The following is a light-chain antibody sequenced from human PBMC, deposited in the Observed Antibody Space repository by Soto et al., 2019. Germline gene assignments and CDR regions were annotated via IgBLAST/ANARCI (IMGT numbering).Light chain of an antibody. CDR1: SSDVGGYNH. V-gene: IGLV2-14*01. J-gene: IGLJ3*02. CDR2: GVS. CDR3: CSFTSTNTWV. Sequence: QSALTQPASVSGSPGQSITISCTGTSSDVGGYNHVSWYQQHPGKAPKVMIYGVSNRPSGVSNRFSASKSGNTASLTISGLQAEDEAHYYCCSFTSTNTWVFGGGTKLTVL.